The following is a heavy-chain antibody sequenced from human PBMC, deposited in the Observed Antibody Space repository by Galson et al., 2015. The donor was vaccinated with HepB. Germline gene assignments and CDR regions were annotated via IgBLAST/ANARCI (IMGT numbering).Heavy chain of an antibody. CDR2: IIPIFGTA. Sequence: SVKVSCKASGGTFSSYAISWVRQAPGQGLEWMGGIIPIFGTANYAQKFQGRVTITADESTSTAYMELSSLRSEDTAVYYCVRERGGGGYCSSTSCYPDAFDIWGQGTMVTVSS. CDR1: GGTFSSYA. J-gene: IGHJ3*02. V-gene: IGHV1-69*13. D-gene: IGHD2-2*03. CDR3: VRERGGGGYCSSTSCYPDAFDI.